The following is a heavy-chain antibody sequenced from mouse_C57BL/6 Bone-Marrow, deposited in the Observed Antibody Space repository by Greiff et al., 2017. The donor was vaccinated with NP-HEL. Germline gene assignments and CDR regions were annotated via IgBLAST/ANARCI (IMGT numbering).Heavy chain of an antibody. D-gene: IGHD1-1*01. CDR3: ARTDGYASSYCWYFDV. Sequence: VQLQQPGTELVKPGASVKLSCKASGYTFTSYWMHWVKQRPGQGLEWIGNINPSNGGTNYNEKFKSKATLTVDKSSSTAYMQLSSLTSEDTAGYYCARTDGYASSYCWYFDVWGTGTTVTVSS. CDR2: INPSNGGT. V-gene: IGHV1-53*01. J-gene: IGHJ1*03. CDR1: GYTFTSYW.